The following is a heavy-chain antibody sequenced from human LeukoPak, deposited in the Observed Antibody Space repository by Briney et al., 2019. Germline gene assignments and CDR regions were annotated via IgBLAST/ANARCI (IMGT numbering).Heavy chain of an antibody. CDR3: ARGDRGYFDY. CDR1: GFTVSSNY. V-gene: IGHV3-53*01. Sequence: GGPLRLSCAASGFTVSSNYMSWVRQAPGKGLEWVSVLYDDGGTYYADSVKGRFTISRDNSKNTLYLQMNSLRAEDTAVYYCARGDRGYFDYWGQGTLVAVSS. J-gene: IGHJ4*02. CDR2: LYDDGGT. D-gene: IGHD1-26*01.